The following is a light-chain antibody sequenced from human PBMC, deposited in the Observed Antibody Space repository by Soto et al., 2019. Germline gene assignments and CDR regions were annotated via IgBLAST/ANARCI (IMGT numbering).Light chain of an antibody. V-gene: IGLV1-44*01. J-gene: IGLJ3*02. CDR3: AVWDESLNALL. CDR2: YND. Sequence: QSVLTQPPSASGTPGQRVTISCSGSGSNIGTNPVNWYQHVPGTAPSVLIFYNDQRPSGVPDRFSGSKSGTSAPLAISGLQSDDGAHYYCAVWDESLNALLFGGGTKVTVL. CDR1: GSNIGTNP.